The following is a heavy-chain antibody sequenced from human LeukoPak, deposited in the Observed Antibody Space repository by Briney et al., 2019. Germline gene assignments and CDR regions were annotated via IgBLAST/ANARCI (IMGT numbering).Heavy chain of an antibody. CDR3: ARPYGSGSYGYYYYYMDV. J-gene: IGHJ6*03. D-gene: IGHD3-10*01. CDR1: GYTFTSYG. CDR2: MNPNSGNT. V-gene: IGHV1-8*02. Sequence: ASVKVSCKASGYTFTSYGISWVRQATGQGLEWMGWMNPNSGNTGYAQKFQGRVTMTRNTSISTAYMELSSLRSEDTAVYYCARPYGSGSYGYYYYYMDVWGKGTTVTISS.